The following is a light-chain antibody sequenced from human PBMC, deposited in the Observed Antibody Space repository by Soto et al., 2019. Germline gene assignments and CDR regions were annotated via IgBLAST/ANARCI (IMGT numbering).Light chain of an antibody. CDR3: SSYTSSDTVI. CDR1: SSDVGGNKP. CDR2: DVS. Sequence: QSVLTQPASVSGAPGQSITISCTGTSSDVGGNKPVSWHQQHPGKAPKVIIYDVSIRPSGVSNRFSGSKSGDTASLTISGLQAEDEADYYCSSYTSSDTVIFGGGTKVTVL. J-gene: IGLJ2*01. V-gene: IGLV2-14*01.